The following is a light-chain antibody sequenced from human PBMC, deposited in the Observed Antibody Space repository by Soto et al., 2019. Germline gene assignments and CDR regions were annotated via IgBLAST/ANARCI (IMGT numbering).Light chain of an antibody. J-gene: IGLJ2*01. Sequence: QSALTQPASVSGSPGQSITISCTGTSSDVGGYNYVSWYQQHPGKAPKHMIYDVSNRPSGVSNRFSGSKSGNTASLTISGLQVEDGADYYCSAYTSSSTLVVFGGGTKLTVL. CDR2: DVS. CDR3: SAYTSSSTLVV. CDR1: SSDVGGYNY. V-gene: IGLV2-14*01.